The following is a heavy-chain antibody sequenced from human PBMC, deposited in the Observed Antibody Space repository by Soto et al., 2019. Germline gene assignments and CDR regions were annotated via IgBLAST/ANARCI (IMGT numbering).Heavy chain of an antibody. D-gene: IGHD2-8*02. CDR1: GGSFSAYY. Sequence: QVQLQQWGAGLLKPSETLSLTCAVYGGSFSAYYWTWIRQPPGTGLEWIGEINHSGSTNYNPSLKSRVTISVDTSQNQFSLKLTSVTAADTAVYYCARDKITGLFDYWGQGTRVTVSS. CDR3: ARDKITGLFDY. CDR2: INHSGST. J-gene: IGHJ4*02. V-gene: IGHV4-34*01.